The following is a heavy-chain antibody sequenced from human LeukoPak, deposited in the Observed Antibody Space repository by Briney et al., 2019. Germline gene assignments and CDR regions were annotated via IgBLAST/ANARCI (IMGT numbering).Heavy chain of an antibody. CDR2: ISYDGSNK. D-gene: IGHD3-16*01. CDR3: ARGFPHGGNGYFYYGMDV. Sequence: GRSLRLSCAASGFTFSSYAMHWVRQAPGKGLEWVAVISYDGSNKYYADSLKGRFTISRDKSKNTLYLQMNSLRPEDTAVYYCARGFPHGGNGYFYYGMDVWGQGTTVTVSS. J-gene: IGHJ6*02. CDR1: GFTFSSYA. V-gene: IGHV3-30-3*01.